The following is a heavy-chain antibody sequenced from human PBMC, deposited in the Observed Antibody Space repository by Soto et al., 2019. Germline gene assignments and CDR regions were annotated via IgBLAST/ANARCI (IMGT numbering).Heavy chain of an antibody. Sequence: SETLSLTCTVSGGSISSSSYYWGWIRQPPGKGLEWIGSIYYSGSTYYNPSLKSRVTISVDTSKNQFSLKLSSVTAADTAVYYCARPSGYSSSWFTNHYYYYYGMDVWGQGTTVTVSS. D-gene: IGHD6-13*01. CDR2: IYYSGST. CDR1: GGSISSSSYY. V-gene: IGHV4-39*01. J-gene: IGHJ6*02. CDR3: ARPSGYSSSWFTNHYYYYYGMDV.